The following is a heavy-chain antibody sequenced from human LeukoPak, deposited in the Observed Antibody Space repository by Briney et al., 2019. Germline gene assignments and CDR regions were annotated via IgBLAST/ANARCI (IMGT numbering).Heavy chain of an antibody. V-gene: IGHV3-21*01. J-gene: IGHJ6*03. CDR3: ARDGYYDFWSGYYYYYYYMDV. D-gene: IGHD3-3*01. CDR1: GFTFSSYS. CDR2: ISSSSSYI. Sequence: GGSLRLSCAASGFTFSSYSMNWVRQAPGKGLGWVSSISSSSSYIYYADSVKGRFTISRDNAKNSLYLQMNSLRAEDTAVYYCARDGYYDFWSGYYYYYYYMDVWAKGPRSPSP.